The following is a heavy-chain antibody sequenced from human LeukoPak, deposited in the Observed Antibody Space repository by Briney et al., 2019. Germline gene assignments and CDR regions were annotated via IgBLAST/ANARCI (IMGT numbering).Heavy chain of an antibody. V-gene: IGHV4-39*07. CDR2: IYYSGST. Sequence: SETLSLTCTVSGGSISSSSYYWGWIRQPPGKGLEWIGSIYYSGSTYYNPSLKSRVTIPVDTSKNQFSLKLSSVTAADTAVYYCARDPYGAHFDYWGQGTLVTVSS. J-gene: IGHJ4*02. D-gene: IGHD4-17*01. CDR3: ARDPYGAHFDY. CDR1: GGSISSSSYY.